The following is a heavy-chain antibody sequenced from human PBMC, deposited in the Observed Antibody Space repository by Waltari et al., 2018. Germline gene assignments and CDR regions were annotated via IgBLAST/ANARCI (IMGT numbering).Heavy chain of an antibody. V-gene: IGHV7-4-1*02. CDR2: INHRTGNP. D-gene: IGHD1-26*01. CDR3: ARRQAVGAKGGWFDP. J-gene: IGHJ5*02. Sequence: QVQLVQSGSELKKPGASVKVSCKASGYTFTSYAMNWVRQAPGQGLEWIGWINHRTGNPTYAQGFTGRFVFSLDTAVSTAYLQISSLKASDTAMYYCARRQAVGAKGGWFDPWGQGTLVTVSS. CDR1: GYTFTSYA.